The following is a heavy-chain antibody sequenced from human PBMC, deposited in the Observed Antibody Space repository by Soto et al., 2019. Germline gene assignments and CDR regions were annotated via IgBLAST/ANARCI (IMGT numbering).Heavy chain of an antibody. D-gene: IGHD2-2*02. Sequence: ASVKVSCKASGYTFTSYGISWVRQAPGQGLEWMGWISAYNGNTNYAQKVQGRVTMTTDTSKSTAYMELRSLRSDDTAVCYCARELRGYCTSISWYTPIAYWGQGTLVTVSS. J-gene: IGHJ4*02. V-gene: IGHV1-18*01. CDR2: ISAYNGNT. CDR1: GYTFTSYG. CDR3: ARELRGYCTSISWYTPIAY.